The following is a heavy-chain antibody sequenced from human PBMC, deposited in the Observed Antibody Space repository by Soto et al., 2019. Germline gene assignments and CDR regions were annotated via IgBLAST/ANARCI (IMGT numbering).Heavy chain of an antibody. J-gene: IGHJ6*02. CDR2: ISNSGNTI. CDR3: ARDIDNRDYYYGLDV. Sequence: GGSLRLSCVAAGFVFKNYEMNWVRQAPGKGLEWISYISNSGNTIYVADSMRGRFTISRDNAKNSLFLQMNSLRADDTAVYYCARDIDNRDYYYGLDVWGQGTTVTVSS. V-gene: IGHV3-48*03. CDR1: GFVFKNYE. D-gene: IGHD1-20*01.